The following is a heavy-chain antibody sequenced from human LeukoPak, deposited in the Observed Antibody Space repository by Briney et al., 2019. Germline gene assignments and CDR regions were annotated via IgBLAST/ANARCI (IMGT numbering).Heavy chain of an antibody. CDR2: INPSGGST. D-gene: IGHD1-14*01. Sequence: ASVKVSCKASGYTFTSYYMHWVRQAPGQGLEWMGIINPSGGSTSYAQKFQGTVTLTADTTTNTVYMELSNLRSEDTALYFCASRSHRKAFDLWGHGTMVTVSS. CDR1: GYTFTSYY. CDR3: ASRSHRKAFDL. V-gene: IGHV1-46*01. J-gene: IGHJ3*01.